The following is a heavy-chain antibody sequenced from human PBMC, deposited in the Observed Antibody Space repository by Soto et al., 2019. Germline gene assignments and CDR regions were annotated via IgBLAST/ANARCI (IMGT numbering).Heavy chain of an antibody. CDR2: INWNGGST. CDR1: GFTFDDYG. V-gene: IGHV3-20*01. CDR3: ARGAGDPGTLFYYYMDV. D-gene: IGHD6-19*01. J-gene: IGHJ6*03. Sequence: GGSLRLSCAASGFTFDDYGMSWVRQAPGKGLEWVSGINWNGGSTGYADSVKGRFTISRDNAKNSLYLQMNSLRAEDTALYHCARGAGDPGTLFYYYMDVWGKGTTVTVSS.